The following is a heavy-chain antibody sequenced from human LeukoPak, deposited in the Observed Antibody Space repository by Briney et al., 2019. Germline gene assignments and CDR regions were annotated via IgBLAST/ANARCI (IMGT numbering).Heavy chain of an antibody. CDR1: GFPFGDYA. D-gene: IGHD3-16*02. V-gene: IGHV3-49*04. Sequence: PGGSLRLSCTASGFPFGDYAMSWVRQAPGKGLEWVGFIRSKAYGGTTEYAASVKGRFTISRDDSKSIAYLQMNSLKTEDTAVYYCTSQDYDYVWGNYRSIVDYWGQGTLVTVSS. CDR2: IRSKAYGGTT. J-gene: IGHJ4*02. CDR3: TSQDYDYVWGNYRSIVDY.